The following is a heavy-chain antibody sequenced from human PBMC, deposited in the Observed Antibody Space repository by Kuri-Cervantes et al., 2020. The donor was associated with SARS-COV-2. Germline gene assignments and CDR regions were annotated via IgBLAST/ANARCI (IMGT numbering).Heavy chain of an antibody. J-gene: IGHJ4*02. CDR2: ISSSSSYI. CDR1: EFTFSSYA. D-gene: IGHD2-15*01. CDR3: ARDLRGYCSGGSCYW. Sequence: GESLKISCAASEFTFSSYAMNWVRQAPGKGLEWVSSISSSSSYIYYADSVKGRFTISRDNAKNSLYLQMNSLRAEDTAVYYCARDLRGYCSGGSCYWGGQGTLVTVSS. V-gene: IGHV3-21*01.